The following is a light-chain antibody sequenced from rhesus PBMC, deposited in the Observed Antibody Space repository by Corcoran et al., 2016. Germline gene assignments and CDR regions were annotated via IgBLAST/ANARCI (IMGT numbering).Light chain of an antibody. Sequence: DIQMTQSPSSLSASVGDRVTITCQASQDMSNCLVWYQQKPGPAPKLLINTASSLQIGVPSRFSGSGSGTDFTLTISSLQPEDFAAYYCQQRNSPPSTFGQGTKVELK. CDR1: QDMSNC. CDR3: QQRNSPPST. V-gene: IGKV1-33*01. J-gene: IGKJ1*01. CDR2: TAS.